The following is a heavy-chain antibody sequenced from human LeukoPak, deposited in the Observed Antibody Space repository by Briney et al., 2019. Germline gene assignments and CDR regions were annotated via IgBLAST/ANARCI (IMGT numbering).Heavy chain of an antibody. V-gene: IGHV4-30-4*08. Sequence: PSQTLSLTCSVSGGSISSGAYYWTWIRQLPGEGLEWIGYISYSRNTYYNPSLKSRVTISVDTSKNQFSLKLSSVTAADTAVYYCARRWVYFDWSDAFDIWGQGTMVTVSS. D-gene: IGHD3-9*01. CDR2: ISYSRNT. CDR3: ARRWVYFDWSDAFDI. J-gene: IGHJ3*02. CDR1: GGSISSGAYY.